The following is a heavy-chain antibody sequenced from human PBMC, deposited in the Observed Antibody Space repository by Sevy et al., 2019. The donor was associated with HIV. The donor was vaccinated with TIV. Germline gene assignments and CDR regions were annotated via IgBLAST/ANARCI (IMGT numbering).Heavy chain of an antibody. D-gene: IGHD3-9*01. CDR3: ARGGGYDINWFDH. J-gene: IGHJ5*02. Sequence: SETLSLTCTVSGGSISSYYWSWIRQPPGKGLEWIGYIYYSGSTNYNPSLKSRVTISVDTSKNQFSLKLSSVTAADTAVYYCARGGGYDINWFDHWGQGTLVTVSS. V-gene: IGHV4-59*01. CDR2: IYYSGST. CDR1: GGSISSYY.